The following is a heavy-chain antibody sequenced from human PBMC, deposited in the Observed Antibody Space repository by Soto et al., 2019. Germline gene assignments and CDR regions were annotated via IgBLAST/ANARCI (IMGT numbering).Heavy chain of an antibody. Sequence: QVHLVESGGGVVQPGRSLRLSCSASGFTFRNFEMYWVRQAPGKGLEWVSFISYHGSNQYYACSVKGRFTVTRDTSKNTLFLLMNSLRPEDTAVYFCARRTGTAPRFDYWGQGTLVTVSS. CDR3: ARRTGTAPRFDY. V-gene: IGHV3-30-3*01. CDR2: ISYHGSNQ. J-gene: IGHJ4*02. D-gene: IGHD1-7*01. CDR1: GFTFRNFE.